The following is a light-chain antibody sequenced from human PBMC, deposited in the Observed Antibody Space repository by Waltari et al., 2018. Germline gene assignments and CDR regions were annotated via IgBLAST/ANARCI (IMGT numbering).Light chain of an antibody. CDR1: ESVSSN. V-gene: IGKV3-11*01. J-gene: IGKJ5*01. CDR3: QQRSAWPTT. Sequence: EIVVTQSPATLSLSPGEGATLSCRTSESVSSNLAWFQQKDGQTPRLVIYDAASRAADTPARFSGGGSGTDYALTISSLEPEDFATYYCQQRSAWPTTFGQGTRLEI. CDR2: DAA.